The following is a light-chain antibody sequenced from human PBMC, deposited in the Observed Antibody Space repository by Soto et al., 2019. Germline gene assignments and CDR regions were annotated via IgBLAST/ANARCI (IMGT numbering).Light chain of an antibody. Sequence: DIVMTQSPDSLAVSLGERATINCKSSQSVLYSSNNKNYLAWYQQKPGQPPKLLIYWASTRESGVPDRFSGSGSRTDFTLTISSLQAEDVAVYYCQQYSSTPRVTFGGGTKVEIK. J-gene: IGKJ4*01. CDR2: WAS. CDR3: QQYSSTPRVT. CDR1: QSVLYSSNNKNY. V-gene: IGKV4-1*01.